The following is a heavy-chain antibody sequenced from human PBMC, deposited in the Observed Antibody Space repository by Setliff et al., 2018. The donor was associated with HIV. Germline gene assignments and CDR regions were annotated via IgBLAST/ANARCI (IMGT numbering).Heavy chain of an antibody. V-gene: IGHV4-59*08. CDR1: GGSISSDY. CDR2: VYHSGST. Sequence: TLSLPCTVSGGSISSDYWSWIRQPPGKGLEWIGYVYHSGSTNYNPSLKSRVTISVDTSKNQFSMKLRSVTAADTAVYYCARLRSELGVFDYWVQGTLVTVSS. D-gene: IGHD1-26*01. CDR3: ARLRSELGVFDY. J-gene: IGHJ4*02.